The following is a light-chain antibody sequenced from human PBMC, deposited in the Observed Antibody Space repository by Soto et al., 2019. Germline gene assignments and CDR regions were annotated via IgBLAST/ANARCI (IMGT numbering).Light chain of an antibody. CDR1: QSVSSSY. V-gene: IGKV3-20*01. CDR2: GAS. CDR3: QQFGRSLMYT. J-gene: IGKJ2*01. Sequence: EIVLTQSPGTLSLSPGERATLSCRSSQSVSSSYLAWHQQKPGQPPRLLIYGASSRATGLPDRFSGSGSETYVTLTISRLEPEDCAVYYCQQFGRSLMYTFGQGTKREI.